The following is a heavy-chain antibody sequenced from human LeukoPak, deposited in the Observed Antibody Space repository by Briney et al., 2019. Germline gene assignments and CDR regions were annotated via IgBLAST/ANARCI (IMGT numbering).Heavy chain of an antibody. CDR2: IYSGGST. V-gene: IGHV3-53*01. Sequence: GGSLRLSCAASGFTVSSNYMSWVRQAPGKGLEWVSVIYSGGSTYYADSVKGRFTISRDNSKNTLYLQMNSLRAEDTAVYYCARVSSSTSSPFDYWGQGTLVTVSS. CDR3: ARVSSSTSSPFDY. CDR1: GFTVSSNY. J-gene: IGHJ4*02. D-gene: IGHD2-2*01.